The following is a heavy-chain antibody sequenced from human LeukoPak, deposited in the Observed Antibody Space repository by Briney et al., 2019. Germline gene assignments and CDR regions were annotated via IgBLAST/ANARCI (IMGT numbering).Heavy chain of an antibody. CDR2: IFYSGST. CDR1: GGSITSYY. V-gene: IGHV4-59*08. CDR3: ARHNRIAVAGTTFYYYYGMDV. D-gene: IGHD6-19*01. J-gene: IGHJ6*02. Sequence: SETLSLTCTVSGGSITSYYWSWIRQPPGKGLVWIGYIFYSGSTNYNPSLKSRVTISVDTSKNQFSLKLTTVTAADTAVYYCARHNRIAVAGTTFYYYYGMDVWGQGTTVTVSS.